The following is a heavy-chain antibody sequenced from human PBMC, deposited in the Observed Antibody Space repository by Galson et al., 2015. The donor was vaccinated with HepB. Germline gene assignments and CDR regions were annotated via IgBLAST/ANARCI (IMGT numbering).Heavy chain of an antibody. CDR2: ISYDGSNK. V-gene: IGHV3-30*18. D-gene: IGHD5-18*01. J-gene: IGHJ6*02. Sequence: SLRLSCAASGFTFSSYGMHWVRQAPGKGLEWVAVISYDGSNKYYADSVKGRFTISRDNSKNTLYLQMNSLRAEDTAVYYCAKDRQLWSKKTGSGGMDVWGQGTTVTVSS. CDR3: AKDRQLWSKKTGSGGMDV. CDR1: GFTFSSYG.